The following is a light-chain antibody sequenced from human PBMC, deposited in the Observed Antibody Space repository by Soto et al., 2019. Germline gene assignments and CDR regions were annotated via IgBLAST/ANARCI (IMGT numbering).Light chain of an antibody. V-gene: IGKV3-20*01. J-gene: IGKJ1*01. CDR1: QSVSSNY. CDR3: QQYGSSYPWT. Sequence: IVLTQSPGTLSLSPGERATLSCRASQSVSSNYVAWYQQKPGQAPRLLIYGASSRATGIPDRFSGSGSGTDFTLTIRRLEPEDFAVYYCQQYGSSYPWTFGQGTKVDIK. CDR2: GAS.